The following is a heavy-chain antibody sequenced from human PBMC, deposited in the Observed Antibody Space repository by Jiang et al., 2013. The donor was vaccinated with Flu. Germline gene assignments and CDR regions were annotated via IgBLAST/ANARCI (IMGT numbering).Heavy chain of an antibody. CDR3: ARERGHDYGDYVNYYYGMDV. V-gene: IGHV4-34*01. J-gene: IGHJ6*02. CDR1: GGSFSGYY. D-gene: IGHD4-17*01. CDR2: INHSGST. Sequence: LLKPSETLSLTCAVYGGSFSGYYWSWIRQPPGKGLEWIGEINHSGSTNYNPSLKSRVTISVDTSKNQFSLKLSSVTAADTAVYYCARERGHDYGDYVNYYYGMDVWGQGTTVTVSS.